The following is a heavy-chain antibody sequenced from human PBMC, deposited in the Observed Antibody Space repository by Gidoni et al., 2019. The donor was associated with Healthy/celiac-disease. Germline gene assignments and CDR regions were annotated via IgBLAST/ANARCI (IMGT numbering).Heavy chain of an antibody. V-gene: IGHV3-9*01. CDR2: ISWNSGSI. J-gene: IGHJ6*02. Sequence: EVQLVESGGGLVQPGRSLRLSCAASGFTFADYAMHWVRQAPGKGLEWVSGISWNSGSIGYADSVKGRFTISRDNAKNSLYLQMNSLRAEDTALYYCAKGVSVRPYYYYGMDVWGQGTTVTVSS. CDR3: AKGVSVRPYYYYGMDV. D-gene: IGHD3-10*01. CDR1: GFTFADYA.